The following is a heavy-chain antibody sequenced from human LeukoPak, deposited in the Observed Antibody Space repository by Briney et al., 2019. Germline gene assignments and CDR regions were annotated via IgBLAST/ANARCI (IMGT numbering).Heavy chain of an antibody. CDR3: ARDYYDSSGYTLRAN. D-gene: IGHD3-22*01. CDR1: GFTFSSYW. CDR2: INQDGSEK. V-gene: IGHV3-7*01. J-gene: IGHJ4*02. Sequence: GGSLRLSCAASGFTFSSYWMSWVRQAPGKGLEWVANINQDGSEKYYVDSVKGRFTISRDNAKNSLCLQMNSLRAEDTAVYYCARDYYDSSGYTLRANWGQGTLVTVSS.